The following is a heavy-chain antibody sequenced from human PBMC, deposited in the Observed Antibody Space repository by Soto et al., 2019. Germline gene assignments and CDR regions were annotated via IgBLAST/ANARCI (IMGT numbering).Heavy chain of an antibody. J-gene: IGHJ3*02. D-gene: IGHD2-15*01. CDR1: GYTFTSYG. V-gene: IGHV1-18*01. CDR2: ISAYNGNT. CDR3: ARDALLVYCSGGSCSDDAFDI. Sequence: ASVKVSCKASGYTFTSYGISWVRQAPGQGLEWMGWISAYNGNTNYAQKLQDRVTMTTDTSTSTAYMELRSLRSDDTAVYYCARDALLVYCSGGSCSDDAFDIWGQGTMVTVSS.